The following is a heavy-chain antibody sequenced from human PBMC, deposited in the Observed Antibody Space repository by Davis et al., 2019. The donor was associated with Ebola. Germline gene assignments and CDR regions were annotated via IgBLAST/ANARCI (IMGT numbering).Heavy chain of an antibody. CDR2: IRSKAYGETT. V-gene: IGHV3-49*03. D-gene: IGHD3-22*01. CDR3: TITTASIDY. J-gene: IGHJ4*02. Sequence: GESLKISCTASGFTFGNYAMSWFRQAPGKGLEWVGFIRSKAYGETTEYAASVKGRFTISRDDSKSIAYLQMNSLKTEDTAVYYCTITTASIDYWGQGTLVTVSS. CDR1: GFTFGNYA.